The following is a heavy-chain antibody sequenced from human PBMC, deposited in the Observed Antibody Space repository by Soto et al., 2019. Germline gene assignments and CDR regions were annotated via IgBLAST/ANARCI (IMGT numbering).Heavy chain of an antibody. Sequence: ASVKVSCKASGYTLTTDHMHWVRQAPGQGLEWMGIINPSLGTTNYAQKFQGRVDMTWDASTSTVYMELNSLRSDDTAVYYCARAPYNRTSFFFDYWGQGTLVTVSS. J-gene: IGHJ4*02. CDR2: INPSLGTT. D-gene: IGHD6-6*01. CDR3: ARAPYNRTSFFFDY. V-gene: IGHV1-46*01. CDR1: GYTLTTDH.